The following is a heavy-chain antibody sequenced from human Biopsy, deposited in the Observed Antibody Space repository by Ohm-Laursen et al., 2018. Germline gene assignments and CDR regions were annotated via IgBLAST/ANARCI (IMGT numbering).Heavy chain of an antibody. CDR1: GKTFSDYY. CDR2: INQSGST. Sequence: GTLFLTCEVYGKTFSDYYWSWIRQPPGKGLEWIGEINQSGSTKYNPSLKRRATLSADSSNSQFSLRLTSVTAADTAIYYCARGSGYFKLDVWGQGTTVTVSS. CDR3: ARGSGYFKLDV. V-gene: IGHV4-34*01. D-gene: IGHD5-12*01. J-gene: IGHJ6*02.